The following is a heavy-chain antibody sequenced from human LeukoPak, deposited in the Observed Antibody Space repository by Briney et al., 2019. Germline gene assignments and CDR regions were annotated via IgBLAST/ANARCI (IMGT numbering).Heavy chain of an antibody. CDR2: IYSGGST. J-gene: IGHJ5*02. V-gene: IGHV3-66*01. Sequence: GGSLRLSCAASGFTVSSNYMSWVRQAPGKGLEWVSVIYSGGSTYYADSVKGRFIISRDNSKNTLYLQMNSLRAEDTAVYYCARESSSWDNWFDPWGQGTLVTVSS. CDR1: GFTVSSNY. D-gene: IGHD6-13*01. CDR3: ARESSSWDNWFDP.